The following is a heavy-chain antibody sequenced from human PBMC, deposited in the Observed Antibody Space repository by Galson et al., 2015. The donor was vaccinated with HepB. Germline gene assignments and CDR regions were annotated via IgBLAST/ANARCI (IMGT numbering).Heavy chain of an antibody. D-gene: IGHD4-17*01. V-gene: IGHV3-9*01. Sequence: SLRLSCAASGFTFDDYAMHWVRQAPGKGLEWVSGISWNSGSIGYADSVKGRFTISRDNAKNSLYLQMNSLRAEDTALYYCAKDSVPGLDVWGKGTTVTVSS. CDR3: AKDSVPGLDV. CDR1: GFTFDDYA. J-gene: IGHJ6*04. CDR2: ISWNSGSI.